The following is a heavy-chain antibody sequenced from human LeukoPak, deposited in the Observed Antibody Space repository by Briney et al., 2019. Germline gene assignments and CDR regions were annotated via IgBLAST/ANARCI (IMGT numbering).Heavy chain of an antibody. V-gene: IGHV3-23*01. D-gene: IGHD3-3*01. CDR2: ITGSGAGT. Sequence: GGSLRLSCAASSFAFSTYAMTWVRQAPGKGLEWVSSITGSGAGTSYADSVKGRFTISRDNSKNTLYLQMNSLRAEDTAVYYCAKDGLYDFWSGYSAHFDYWGQGTLVTVSS. CDR1: SFAFSTYA. CDR3: AKDGLYDFWSGYSAHFDY. J-gene: IGHJ4*02.